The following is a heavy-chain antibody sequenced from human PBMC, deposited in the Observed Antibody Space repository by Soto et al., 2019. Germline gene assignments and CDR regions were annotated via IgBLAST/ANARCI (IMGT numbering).Heavy chain of an antibody. CDR1: GGSISSSNW. V-gene: IGHV4-4*02. CDR2: IYHSGST. D-gene: IGHD3-3*01. CDR3: ARDTWITIFGVVTRWFDP. Sequence: PSETLSLTCAVSGGSISSSNWWSWVRQPPGKGLEWIGEIYHSGSTNYNPSLKSRVTISVDKSKNQFSLKLSSVTAADTAVYYCARDTWITIFGVVTRWFDPWGQGTLVTVSS. J-gene: IGHJ5*02.